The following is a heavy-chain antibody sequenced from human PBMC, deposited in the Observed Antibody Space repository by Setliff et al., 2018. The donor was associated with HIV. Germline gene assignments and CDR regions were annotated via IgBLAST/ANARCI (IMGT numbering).Heavy chain of an antibody. D-gene: IGHD6-19*01. CDR1: GGSTSSGSYY. V-gene: IGHV4-61*09. CDR2: IYTTGST. CDR3: ASGGVNYSSDWRPARYWYFDL. J-gene: IGHJ2*01. Sequence: SETLSLTCTVSGGSTSSGSYYWTWIRQPAGKGLEWIGHIYTTGSTNYNPSLKSRVTIAIGASKKQFSLRLNSVTAADTAVYFCASGGVNYSSDWRPARYWYFDLWGRGTLVTVSS.